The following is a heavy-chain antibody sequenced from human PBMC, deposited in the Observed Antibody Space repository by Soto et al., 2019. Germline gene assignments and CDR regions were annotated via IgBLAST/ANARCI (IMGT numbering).Heavy chain of an antibody. CDR1: GFTFSSYA. CDR2: ISYDGSNK. V-gene: IGHV3-30-3*01. D-gene: IGHD6-19*01. CDR3: ARDQRSSGWYLQRRLEFRDFDY. Sequence: PGGSLRLSCAASGFTFSSYAMHWVRQAPGKGLEWVAVISYDGSNKYYADSVKGRFTISRDNAKNSLYLQMNSLRDEDTAVYYCARDQRSSGWYLQRRLEFRDFDYWGQGTLVTVSS. J-gene: IGHJ4*02.